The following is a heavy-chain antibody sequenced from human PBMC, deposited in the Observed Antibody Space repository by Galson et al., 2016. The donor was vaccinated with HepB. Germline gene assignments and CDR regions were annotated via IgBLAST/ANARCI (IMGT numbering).Heavy chain of an antibody. J-gene: IGHJ6*02. Sequence: SLRLSCAASGFTFRNYGTHWVRKAPGKGLEWVAAIWYDGNNKYYAASVKGRFTISRDNSKNTVYLQMNSLRVEDTAVYFWVKDLGGAVWLQSWRITYYGMDVWGQGTTVTVSS. CDR1: GFTFRNYG. CDR2: IWYDGNNK. CDR3: VKDLGGAVWLQSWRITYYGMDV. V-gene: IGHV3-33*06. D-gene: IGHD5-24*01.